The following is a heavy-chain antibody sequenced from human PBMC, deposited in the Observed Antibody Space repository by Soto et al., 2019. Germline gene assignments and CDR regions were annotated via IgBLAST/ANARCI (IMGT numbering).Heavy chain of an antibody. J-gene: IGHJ4*02. CDR2: ISGGSSYI. CDR1: GFGFSSYS. D-gene: IGHD6-25*01. V-gene: IGHV3-21*01. Sequence: PGGSLRLSCAASGFGFSSYSMDWVRQAPGKGLEWVSSISGGSSYIYSADSVKGRFTISRDNAKKSLYLQMDSLRADDTAVYYCARVQSEATLDGSFDYWGQGTLVTVSS. CDR3: ARVQSEATLDGSFDY.